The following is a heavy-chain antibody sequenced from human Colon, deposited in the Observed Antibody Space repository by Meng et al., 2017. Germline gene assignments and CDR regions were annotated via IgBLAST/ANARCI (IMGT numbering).Heavy chain of an antibody. CDR3: ANLGIAVAGSAFDV. V-gene: IGHV3-23*01. CDR2: NSSSGGST. D-gene: IGHD6-19*01. Sequence: GEFLKTSCAASGFTFSSYAMSWVRQAPGEGVEWVSANSSSGGSTYYADSVKGGFTISRDNSKNTLYLQMNRLRAEDTAVYYCANLGIAVAGSAFDVWGQGTMVTVSS. CDR1: GFTFSSYA. J-gene: IGHJ3*01.